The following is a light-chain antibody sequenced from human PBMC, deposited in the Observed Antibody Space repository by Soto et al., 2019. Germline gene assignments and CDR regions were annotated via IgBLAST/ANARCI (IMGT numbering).Light chain of an antibody. CDR2: GAS. CDR1: QSISNY. CDR3: QQSYSTPLT. V-gene: IGKV1-39*01. J-gene: IGKJ1*01. Sequence: DIQMAQSPSSLSASVGDRVTITCRASQSISNYLNWYQQKPGKAPKVLIHGASGLQSGVPSRFSGSGSGTDFTLTIRGLQPEDFATYYCQQSYSTPLTFGQGTKVDIK.